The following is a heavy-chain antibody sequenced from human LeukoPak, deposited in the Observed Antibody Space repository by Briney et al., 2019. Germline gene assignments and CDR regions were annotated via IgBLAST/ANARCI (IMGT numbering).Heavy chain of an antibody. CDR3: AKDHRGAVAVVRYFDL. Sequence: GGSLRLSCAASGFTFSSYGMHWVRQAPGKGLEWVAVISYDGSNKYYADSVKGRFTISRDNSKNTLYLQMNSLRAEDTAVYYCAKDHRGAVAVVRYFDLWGRGTLVTVSS. D-gene: IGHD6-19*01. CDR2: ISYDGSNK. V-gene: IGHV3-30*18. CDR1: GFTFSSYG. J-gene: IGHJ2*01.